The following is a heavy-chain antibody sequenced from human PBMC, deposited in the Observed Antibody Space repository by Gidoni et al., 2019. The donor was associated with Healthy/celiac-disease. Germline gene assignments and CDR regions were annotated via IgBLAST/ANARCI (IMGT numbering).Heavy chain of an antibody. D-gene: IGHD3-10*01. CDR2: ISSSGSTI. J-gene: IGHJ6*02. CDR1: GFTFSSYE. Sequence: EVQLVESGGGLVQPGGSLRLSCAASGFTFSSYEMNWVRQAPGKGLEWVSYISSSGSTIYYADSVKGRFTISRDNAKNSLYLQMNSLRAEDTAVYYCARDPPGKNELLWFGELPNGMDVWGQGTTVTVSS. CDR3: ARDPPGKNELLWFGELPNGMDV. V-gene: IGHV3-48*03.